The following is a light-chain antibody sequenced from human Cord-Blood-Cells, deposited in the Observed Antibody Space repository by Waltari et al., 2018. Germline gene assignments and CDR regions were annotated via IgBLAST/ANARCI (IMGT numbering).Light chain of an antibody. V-gene: IGLV1-44*01. Sequence: QSVLTQPPSASGTPGQRVTISCSGSSSNIGSNTVNLYQQLPGTAPKLLIYSNNHRPAGVPDRLSGSKSGTSASLAISGLQSEDEADYYCAAWDDSLNGVVFGGGTKLTVL. CDR3: AAWDDSLNGVV. CDR1: SSNIGSNT. J-gene: IGLJ2*01. CDR2: SNN.